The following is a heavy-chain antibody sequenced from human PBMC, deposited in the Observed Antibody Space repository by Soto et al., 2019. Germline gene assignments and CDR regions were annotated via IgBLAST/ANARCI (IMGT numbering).Heavy chain of an antibody. CDR1: GYSFTTYG. CDR2: ISGYNGDT. J-gene: IGHJ6*02. Sequence: ASVKVSCKASGYSFTTYGISWVRQAPGQGLEWMGWISGYNGDTNNAQKFQDRVTMTIDRSTTTAYLELRSLTSDDTAVYYCAKNGHPPYYYYGMDVWG. V-gene: IGHV1-18*01. CDR3: AKNGHPPYYYYGMDV. D-gene: IGHD2-8*01.